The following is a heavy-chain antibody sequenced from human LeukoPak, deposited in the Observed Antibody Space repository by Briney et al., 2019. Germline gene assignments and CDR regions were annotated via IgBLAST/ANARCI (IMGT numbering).Heavy chain of an antibody. Sequence: GGSLRLSRTASGFTFSDYAISWVRQAPGKGLEWIGFMRSKTYVGTEYAASVKDRFVISRDDSKTIAYLQMNSLKTEDTAVYYCSRGGVNDYGDGQYFQYWGQGTLVTVSS. V-gene: IGHV3-49*04. CDR2: MRSKTYVGT. CDR1: GFTFSDYA. D-gene: IGHD4-17*01. CDR3: SRGGVNDYGDGQYFQY. J-gene: IGHJ1*01.